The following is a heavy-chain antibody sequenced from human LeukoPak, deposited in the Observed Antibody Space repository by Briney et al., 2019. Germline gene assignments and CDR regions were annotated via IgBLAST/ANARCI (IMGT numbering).Heavy chain of an antibody. CDR3: VRGRGSYGWFDP. Sequence: GGSLRLSCAASGFTFSSYAMSWVRQAPGKGLEWVSAISGSGNNTYYADSVKGRFTISRDDAKNTVDLQMNSLRGEDTAVYYCVRGRGSYGWFDPWGQGTLVTVSS. CDR2: ISGSGNNT. D-gene: IGHD3-10*01. V-gene: IGHV3-23*01. CDR1: GFTFSSYA. J-gene: IGHJ5*02.